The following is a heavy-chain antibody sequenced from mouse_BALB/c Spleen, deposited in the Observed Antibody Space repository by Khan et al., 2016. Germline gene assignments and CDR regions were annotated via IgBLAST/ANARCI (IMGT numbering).Heavy chain of an antibody. CDR2: ISYDGSN. V-gene: IGHV3-6*02. D-gene: IGHD1-1*01. Sequence: EVKLEVSGPGLVKPSQSLSLTCSVTGYSITSGYYWNWIRQFPGNKLEWMGYISYDGSNNYNPSLKNRISITRDTSKNQFFLKLNSVTTEDAATYDCARDPFYYYGSSYWYFDVWGAGTTVTVSS. CDR3: ARDPFYYYGSSYWYFDV. CDR1: GYSITSGYY. J-gene: IGHJ1*01.